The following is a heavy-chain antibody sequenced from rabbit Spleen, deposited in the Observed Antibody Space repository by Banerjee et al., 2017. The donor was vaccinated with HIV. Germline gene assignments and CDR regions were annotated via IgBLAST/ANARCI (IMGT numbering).Heavy chain of an antibody. CDR3: ARSGYVGGDYTWDL. J-gene: IGHJ4*01. Sequence: QEQLEESGGDLVKPEGSLTLTCTASGFSFSSDYWICWVRQAPGKGLEWIACIYGGSSGMTYYASWAKGRFTISKTSSTTVTLQMTSLTVADTATYFCARSGYVGGDYTWDLWGQGTLVTVS. D-gene: IGHD1-1*01. V-gene: IGHV1S45*01. CDR1: GFSFSSDYW. CDR2: IYGGSSGMT.